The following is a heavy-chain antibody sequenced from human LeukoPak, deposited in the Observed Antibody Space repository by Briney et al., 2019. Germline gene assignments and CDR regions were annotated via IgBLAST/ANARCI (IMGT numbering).Heavy chain of an antibody. CDR2: INSDGSAT. V-gene: IGHV3-74*01. CDR1: GFPFSSYW. J-gene: IGHJ6*02. CDR3: ASDYPYYGMDV. Sequence: TGGSLRLSCAASGFPFSSYWMHWVRQVPGKGLLWVSRINSDGSATIYADSVRGRFTISRDNAKNTLYLQMSGLRVEDTAVYHCASDYPYYGMDVWGQGTMVTVSS.